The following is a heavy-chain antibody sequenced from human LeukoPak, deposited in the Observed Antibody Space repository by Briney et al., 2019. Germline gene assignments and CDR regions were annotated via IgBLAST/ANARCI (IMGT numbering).Heavy chain of an antibody. CDR1: GFTFSSYA. CDR3: ARGVRSTPPDY. V-gene: IGHV3-64*01. J-gene: IGHJ4*02. D-gene: IGHD1-1*01. Sequence: GGSLRLSCAASGFTFSSYAMHWVRQAPGKGLEYVSAISSNGGSTYYANSVKGRFTISRDNPKNTLYLQMGSLRAEDMAVYYCARGVRSTPPDYWGQGTLVTVSS. CDR2: ISSNGGST.